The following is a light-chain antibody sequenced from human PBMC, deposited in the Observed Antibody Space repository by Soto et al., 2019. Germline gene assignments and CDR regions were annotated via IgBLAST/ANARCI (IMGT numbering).Light chain of an antibody. CDR2: GAF. CDR3: QQYNNWPPHT. CDR1: QSVSSN. Sequence: EIVMTQSPATLSVSPGERATLSCRASQSVSSNLAWYQQKPGQAPRLRIYGAFTRATGIPARFSGSRSGTECTLTISSLQSEDFAVYYCQQYNNWPPHTFGGGTKVEIK. V-gene: IGKV3-15*01. J-gene: IGKJ4*01.